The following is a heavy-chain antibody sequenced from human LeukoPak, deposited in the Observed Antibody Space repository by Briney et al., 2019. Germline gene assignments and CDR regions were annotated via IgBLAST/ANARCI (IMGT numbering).Heavy chain of an antibody. CDR3: ARIGTNDAFDI. CDR2: IIPIFGTA. CDR1: GGTFSSYA. V-gene: IGHV1-69*05. Sequence: SVKVSCKASGGTFSSYAISWVRQAPGQGLEWMGGIIPIFGTANYAQKFQGRVTITTDESTSTAYMELSRLRSDDTAVYYCARIGTNDAFDIWGQGTMVTVSS. D-gene: IGHD2-2*01. J-gene: IGHJ3*02.